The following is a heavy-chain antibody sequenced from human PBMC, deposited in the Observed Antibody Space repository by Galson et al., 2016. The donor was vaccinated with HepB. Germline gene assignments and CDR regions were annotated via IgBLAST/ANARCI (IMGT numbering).Heavy chain of an antibody. V-gene: IGHV3-23*01. CDR1: GFSFRSYG. CDR3: AKDAGVWYFDSSDPGAY. CDR2: TSGSGGST. J-gene: IGHJ4*02. D-gene: IGHD3-22*01. Sequence: SLRLSCAASGFSFRSYGMNWVRQAPGKGLEWVSYISSGSSTRLEWVSATSGSGGSTYYADSVKGRFTISRDNSKNTLYLQMNSLRAEDTAVYYCAKDAGVWYFDSSDPGAYRGQGSLVTVSS.